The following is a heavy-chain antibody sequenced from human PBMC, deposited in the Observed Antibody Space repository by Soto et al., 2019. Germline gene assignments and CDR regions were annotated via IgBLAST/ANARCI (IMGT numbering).Heavy chain of an antibody. Sequence: QVTLKESGPVLVKPTETLTLICTVSEFSLSNARMGVSWSRKPPGKALEWLAHISSNDEKSYSTSPKSRLTISKDTSKSQVVLTMTNMDPVDTATYYCARILRPQTYYYDSSGYQWMHAFDIWGQGTMVTVSS. CDR1: EFSLSNARMG. V-gene: IGHV2-26*01. J-gene: IGHJ3*02. CDR2: ISSNDEK. D-gene: IGHD3-22*01. CDR3: ARILRPQTYYYDSSGYQWMHAFDI.